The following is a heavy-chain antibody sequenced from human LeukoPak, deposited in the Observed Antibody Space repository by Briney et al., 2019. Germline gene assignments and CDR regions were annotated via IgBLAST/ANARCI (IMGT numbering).Heavy chain of an antibody. CDR3: ARYGCLTGKDAFDV. CDR1: GYTFTGYY. Sequence: GASVKVSCKASGYTFTGYYMHWVRQAPGQGLEWMGWINPNSGGTNYAQRFQGRVTMTRDTSIRTAYMELRGLRSDDTAVYYCARYGCLTGKDAFDVWGQGTVVTVSS. J-gene: IGHJ3*01. V-gene: IGHV1-2*02. D-gene: IGHD3-9*01. CDR2: INPNSGGT.